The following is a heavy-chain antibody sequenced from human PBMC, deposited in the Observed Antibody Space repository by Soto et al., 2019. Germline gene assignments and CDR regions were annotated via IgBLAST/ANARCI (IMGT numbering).Heavy chain of an antibody. CDR1: GFTFSSYV. CDR3: AEDSNKYSSSLRGRYFDY. Sequence: GGSLRLSCAASGFTFSSYVMSWVRQAPGKGLEWVSGISGGGSNTFYADYVKGRFTISRDNSKNTLLLQMNSLGAEDTAVYYCAEDSNKYSSSLRGRYFDYWGQGIGVTVSS. J-gene: IGHJ4*02. CDR2: ISGGGSNT. V-gene: IGHV3-23*01. D-gene: IGHD4-4*01.